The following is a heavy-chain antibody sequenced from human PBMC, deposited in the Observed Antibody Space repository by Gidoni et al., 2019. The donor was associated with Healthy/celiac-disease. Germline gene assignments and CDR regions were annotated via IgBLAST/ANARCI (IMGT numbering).Heavy chain of an antibody. D-gene: IGHD3-22*01. Sequence: QVQLQQWRAGLFKPSETLSLTCAVSGGSFIGYSWSWIRPPPGKGLEWIGESHHSGSTNYNPSIKSRVTISVDTSKNQFSLKLSSVTAADTAVYYCARGQDYYDSSGYYFDAFDIWGQGTMVTVSS. J-gene: IGHJ3*02. CDR3: ARGQDYYDSSGYYFDAFDI. CDR1: GGSFIGYS. V-gene: IGHV4-34*01. CDR2: SHHSGST.